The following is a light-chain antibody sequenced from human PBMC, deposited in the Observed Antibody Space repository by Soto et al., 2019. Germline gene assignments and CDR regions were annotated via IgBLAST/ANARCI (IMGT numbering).Light chain of an antibody. V-gene: IGLV1-40*01. CDR2: GNS. CDR1: SSNIGAGFD. Sequence: QSVLTQPPSVSGAPGQRVTISCTGSSSNIGAGFDVHWYHQIAGTAPKLLIYGNSNRPSGVPDRFSGSKSGNTASLTISGLQAEDEADYYCSSYTSSSTLVFGGGTQLTVL. CDR3: SSYTSSSTLV. J-gene: IGLJ2*01.